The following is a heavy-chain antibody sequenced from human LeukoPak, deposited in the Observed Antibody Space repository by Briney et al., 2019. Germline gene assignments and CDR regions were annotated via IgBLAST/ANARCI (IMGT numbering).Heavy chain of an antibody. J-gene: IGHJ4*02. D-gene: IGHD3-10*01. CDR1: GFTFSSYS. CDR3: ARGAITMVRGVMVY. CDR2: ISSSSSTI. Sequence: PGGSLRLSCAASGFTFSSYSMNWVRQAPGKGLEWVSYISSSSSTIYYADSVKGRFTISRDNAKNSLYLQMNSLRAEDTAVYYCARGAITMVRGVMVYWGQGTLDTVSS. V-gene: IGHV3-48*01.